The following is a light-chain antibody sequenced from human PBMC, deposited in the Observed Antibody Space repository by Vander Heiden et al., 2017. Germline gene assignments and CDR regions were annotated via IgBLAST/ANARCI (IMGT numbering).Light chain of an antibody. Sequence: DVQMTQSPSSVSASVGDRVTITCRASPGISSWLAWYQKKPGKAPKLLFNAASSLQSGAPSRFSGRGSGKDFTLTISRLNPEDLATYYCQQANSFPITFGQGTKVEIK. J-gene: IGKJ5*01. CDR1: PGISSW. V-gene: IGKV1-12*01. CDR2: AAS. CDR3: QQANSFPIT.